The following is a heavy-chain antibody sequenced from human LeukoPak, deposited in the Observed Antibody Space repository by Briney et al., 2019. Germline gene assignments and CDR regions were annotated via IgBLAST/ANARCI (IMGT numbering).Heavy chain of an antibody. D-gene: IGHD3-22*01. CDR2: IWYDGSNI. CDR3: ARAKNDYDSSGFASLDY. J-gene: IGHJ4*02. CDR1: GLTFDSYG. Sequence: GGSLRLSCVASGLTFDSYGMHWVRQASGKGLEWVAVIWYDGSNIYHVDSVKGRFTISRDNSKNTLYLQMNSLRAEDTAVYYCARAKNDYDSSGFASLDYWGQGALVTVSS. V-gene: IGHV3-33*01.